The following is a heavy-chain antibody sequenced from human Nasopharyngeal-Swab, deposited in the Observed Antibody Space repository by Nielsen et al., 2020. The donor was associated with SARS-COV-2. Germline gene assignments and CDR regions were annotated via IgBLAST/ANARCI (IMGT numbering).Heavy chain of an antibody. CDR1: GGTLISYG. D-gene: IGHD6-13*01. J-gene: IGHJ6*02. CDR2: INPMFGTA. Sequence: SVKVSCKASGGTLISYGITWVRQAPGQGLEWMGGINPMFGTADYAQKFQGRVTINADELSSTAYMDLSSLRSEDTAVYYCASGSREGPWYYYGMGVWGQGTTVTVSS. CDR3: ASGSREGPWYYYGMGV. V-gene: IGHV1-69*13.